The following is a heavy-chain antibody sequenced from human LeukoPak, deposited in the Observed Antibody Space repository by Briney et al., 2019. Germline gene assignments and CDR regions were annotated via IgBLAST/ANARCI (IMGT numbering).Heavy chain of an antibody. Sequence: PSETLSLTCAVSAGSISSGGYSWSWIRQPPGKAMEFIAYIYYTGNTYFNPSLKSRVTISVDTSKNQFSLKLSSVTAADTAVYCCARVLAAAGNNWFDPWGQGTLVTVSS. V-gene: IGHV4-30-4*07. CDR1: AGSISSGGYS. CDR2: IYYTGNT. J-gene: IGHJ5*02. D-gene: IGHD6-13*01. CDR3: ARVLAAAGNNWFDP.